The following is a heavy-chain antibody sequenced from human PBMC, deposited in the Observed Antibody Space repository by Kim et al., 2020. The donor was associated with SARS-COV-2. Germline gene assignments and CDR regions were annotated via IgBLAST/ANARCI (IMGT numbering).Heavy chain of an antibody. J-gene: IGHJ6*02. CDR2: IGTAGDT. D-gene: IGHD1-26*01. Sequence: GGSLRHSCAASGFTFSSYDMHWVRQATGKGLEWVSAIGTAGDTYYPGSVKGRFTISRENAKNSLYLQMNSLRAGDTAVYYCARVKRIVGATRRSDYYYGMDVWGQGTTVTVSS. CDR1: GFTFSSYD. V-gene: IGHV3-13*04. CDR3: ARVKRIVGATRRSDYYYGMDV.